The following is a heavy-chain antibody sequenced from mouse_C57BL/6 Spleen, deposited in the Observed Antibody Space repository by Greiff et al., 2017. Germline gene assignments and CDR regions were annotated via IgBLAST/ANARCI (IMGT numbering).Heavy chain of an antibody. Sequence: VQLQQPGAELVRPGSSVKLSCKASGYTFTSYWMPWVKQRPIQGLEWIGNIDPSDSETYYNQKFKDKATLTVDKSSSTAYMQLSSLTSEDSAVYYCARHGYAMDYWGQGTSVTVSS. J-gene: IGHJ4*01. V-gene: IGHV1-52*01. CDR3: ARHGYAMDY. CDR2: IDPSDSET. CDR1: GYTFTSYW.